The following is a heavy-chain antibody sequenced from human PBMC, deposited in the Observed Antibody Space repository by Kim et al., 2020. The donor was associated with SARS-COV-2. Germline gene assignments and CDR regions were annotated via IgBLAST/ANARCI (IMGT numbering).Heavy chain of an antibody. CDR2: ISSRSSYI. Sequence: VGYLRLSCAASGFTFNYYSMNWVRQAPGKGLEWVSSISSRSSYIYYADSLKGRFTISRDNAKNSLYLQMNSLRAEDTAVYYCARDAVALAYCGGDCYGGPGYWGQGTLVTVSS. D-gene: IGHD2-21*02. CDR3: ARDAVALAYCGGDCYGGPGY. V-gene: IGHV3-21*01. J-gene: IGHJ4*02. CDR1: GFTFNYYS.